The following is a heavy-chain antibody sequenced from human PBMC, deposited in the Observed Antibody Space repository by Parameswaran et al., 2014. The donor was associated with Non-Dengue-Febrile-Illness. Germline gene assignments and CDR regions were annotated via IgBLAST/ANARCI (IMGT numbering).Heavy chain of an antibody. V-gene: IGHV3-64D*06. D-gene: IGHD2-2*01. CDR3: VKPLTRYQLLSASDY. CDR2: ISSNGGST. J-gene: IGHJ4*02. CDR1: IHFSSYA. Sequence: GSLRTLLFSLWIHFSSYAMHWVRQAPGKGLEYVSAISSNGGSTYYADSVKGRFTISRDNSKNTLYLQMSSLRAEDTAVYYCVKPLTRYQLLSASDYWGQGTPVTVSS.